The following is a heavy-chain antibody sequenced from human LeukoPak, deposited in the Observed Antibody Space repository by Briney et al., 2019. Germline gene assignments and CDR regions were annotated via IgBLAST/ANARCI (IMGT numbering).Heavy chain of an antibody. D-gene: IGHD3-10*02. J-gene: IGHJ6*04. V-gene: IGHV3-48*03. Sequence: GGSLRLSCAASGFTFSSDEMNWVRQAPGKGLEWVSYISSSGSTIYYADSVKGRFTISRDNAKNSLYLQMNSLRAEDRAVYSCAEISITMNGGVWGKGTTVTISS. CDR3: AEISITMNGGV. CDR2: ISSSGSTI. CDR1: GFTFSSDE.